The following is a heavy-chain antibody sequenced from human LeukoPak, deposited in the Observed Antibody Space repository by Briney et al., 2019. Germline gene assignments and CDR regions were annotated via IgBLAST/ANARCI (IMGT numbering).Heavy chain of an antibody. CDR3: AIAGAAAGTLHDY. Sequence: SETLSLTCAVYGGSFSGYYWSWIRQPPGKGLEWIGEINHSGSTNYNPSLKSRVTISVDTSKNQFSLKLSSVTAADTAVYYCAIAGAAAGTLHDYWGQGTLVTVSS. V-gene: IGHV4-34*01. CDR2: INHSGST. J-gene: IGHJ4*02. D-gene: IGHD6-13*01. CDR1: GGSFSGYY.